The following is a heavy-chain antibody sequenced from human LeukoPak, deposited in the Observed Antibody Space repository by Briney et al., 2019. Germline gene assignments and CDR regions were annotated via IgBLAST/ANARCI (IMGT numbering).Heavy chain of an antibody. J-gene: IGHJ5*02. CDR2: IYYSGST. Sequence: SQTLSLTCAVSGGSISSGGYSWSWIRQPPGKGLEWIGYIYYSGSTYYNPSLKSRVTISIDTSKNQFSLKLSSVTAADTAVYYCARETTVSSYNWFDPWGQGTLVTVSS. CDR1: GGSISSGGYS. V-gene: IGHV4-30-4*07. D-gene: IGHD4-17*01. CDR3: ARETTVSSYNWFDP.